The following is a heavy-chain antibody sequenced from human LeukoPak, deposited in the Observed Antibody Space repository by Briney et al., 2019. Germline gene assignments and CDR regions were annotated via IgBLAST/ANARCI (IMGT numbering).Heavy chain of an antibody. CDR3: ARDSNGMDV. V-gene: IGHV3-48*03. CDR2: ISSSGSTI. CDR1: GFTFSSYE. J-gene: IGHJ6*04. Sequence: GGSLRLSCAASGFTFSSYEMNWVRQAPGKGLEWVSYISSSGSTIYYADSVKGRFAISRDNAKNSLYLQMNSLRAEDTAVYYCARDSNGMDVWGKGTTVTVSS.